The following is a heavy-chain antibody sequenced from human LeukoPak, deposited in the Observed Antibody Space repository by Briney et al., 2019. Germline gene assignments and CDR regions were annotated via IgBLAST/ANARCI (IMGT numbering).Heavy chain of an antibody. CDR1: GYPYDKFG. Sequence: AAVKVSCKASGYPYDKFGLTWVRQAPGQGREWMGWINAHNGNTHEALNFRGRLSLTQDTSTSKAYLEWGRLKSDHTAVYYGGRDRVGGDLTGVSLYWGQEALVTV. V-gene: IGHV1-18*01. D-gene: IGHD4-17*01. CDR2: INAHNGNT. J-gene: IGHJ4*01. CDR3: GRDRVGGDLTGVSLY.